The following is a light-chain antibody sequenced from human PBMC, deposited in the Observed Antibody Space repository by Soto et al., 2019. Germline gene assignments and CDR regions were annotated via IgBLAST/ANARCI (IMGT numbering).Light chain of an antibody. CDR1: QSVPRSY. J-gene: IGKJ5*01. CDR3: QQYNNWAIT. V-gene: IGKV3-20*01. CDR2: GTS. Sequence: EIFLAQSPGSLSLSPGERATLSCRASQSVPRSYLAWYQQKPGQAPRLLIYGTSSRATGIPDRFSGSGSGTDFTLTISSLQSEDFAVYYCQQYNNWAITFGQGTRLAVK.